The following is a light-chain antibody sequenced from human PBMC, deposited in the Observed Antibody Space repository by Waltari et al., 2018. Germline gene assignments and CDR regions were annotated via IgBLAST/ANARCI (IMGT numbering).Light chain of an antibody. Sequence: DIQMTQSPSTLSASVGDRDTITCRASQSISSWLAWYQQKPGKAPKLLIYDASSLESGVPSRFSGSGSGTEFTLTISSLQPDDFATYYCQQYNSYQRTFGQGTKLEIK. CDR1: QSISSW. CDR3: QQYNSYQRT. V-gene: IGKV1-5*01. J-gene: IGKJ2*01. CDR2: DAS.